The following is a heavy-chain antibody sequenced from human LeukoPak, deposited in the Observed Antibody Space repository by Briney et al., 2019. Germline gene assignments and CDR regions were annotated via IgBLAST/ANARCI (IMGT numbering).Heavy chain of an antibody. Sequence: GGSLRLSCAASGFTFSSYAMSWVRQAPGKGLEWVSTISGSGGSTYYTDSVKGRFTISRDNSKNTLYLQLSSLSAEDTAVYYCASLSDPFDYWGQGTLVTVSS. V-gene: IGHV3-23*01. CDR1: GFTFSSYA. J-gene: IGHJ4*02. CDR3: ASLSDPFDY. CDR2: ISGSGGST.